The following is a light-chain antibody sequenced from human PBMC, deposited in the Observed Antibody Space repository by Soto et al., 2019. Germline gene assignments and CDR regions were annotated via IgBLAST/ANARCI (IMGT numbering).Light chain of an antibody. CDR1: SSNIGSEY. CDR3: AAWDDSLVV. V-gene: IGLV1-47*01. CDR2: RNN. J-gene: IGLJ2*01. Sequence: QSVLTQPPSASGTPGQTVTISCSGSSSNIGSEYIYWYQHLPGTAPKLLICRNNQRPSGVPDRFSASKSGTSASLAISGLRSEDDADYYCAAWDDSLVVFGGGTKLTVL.